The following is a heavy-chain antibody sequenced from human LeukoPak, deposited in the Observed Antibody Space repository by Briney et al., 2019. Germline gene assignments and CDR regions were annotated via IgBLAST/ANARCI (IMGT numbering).Heavy chain of an antibody. D-gene: IGHD3-22*01. Sequence: GGSLRLSCAASGFTFSNYWMSWVRQAPGKGLEWVSLISWDGGTTYYADSVRGRFTISRDNSKNSLYLQMNSLRTEDTALYYCAKDRGYYYDSSAYGSYFDYWGQGTLVTVSS. CDR1: GFTFSNYW. CDR2: ISWDGGTT. V-gene: IGHV3-43*01. CDR3: AKDRGYYYDSSAYGSYFDY. J-gene: IGHJ4*02.